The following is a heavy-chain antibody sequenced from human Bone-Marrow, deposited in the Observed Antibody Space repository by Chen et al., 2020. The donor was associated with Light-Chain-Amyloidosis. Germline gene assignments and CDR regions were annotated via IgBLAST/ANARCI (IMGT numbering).Heavy chain of an antibody. CDR1: GYTFPNYW. CDR3: ARRRDGYNFDY. J-gene: IGHJ4*02. D-gene: IGHD5-12*01. V-gene: IGHV5-51*01. Sequence: EVQLEQSGPEVKKPGESLKISRKGPGYTFPNYWIGWVRQMPGKGLEWMGVIYPDDSDARYSPSFEGQVTISADKSITTAYLQWRSLKASDTAMYYCARRRDGYNFDYWGQGTLVTVSS. CDR2: IYPDDSDA.